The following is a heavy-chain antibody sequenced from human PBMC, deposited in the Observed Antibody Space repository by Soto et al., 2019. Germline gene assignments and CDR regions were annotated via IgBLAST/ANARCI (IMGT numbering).Heavy chain of an antibody. D-gene: IGHD6-13*01. J-gene: IGHJ4*02. CDR3: AILDSSTWYTGYYFDY. CDR2: FSDGGSNT. CDR1: GFSFSSYA. Sequence: EVQLLESGGGLVQPGGSLRLSCAASGFSFSSYAMNWVRQAPGKGLECFSAFSDGGSNTYYTDSVKGRFTISRDNSKNTVFLQMNSLRAEDTAVYYCAILDSSTWYTGYYFDYWGQGTLVTVSS. V-gene: IGHV3-23*01.